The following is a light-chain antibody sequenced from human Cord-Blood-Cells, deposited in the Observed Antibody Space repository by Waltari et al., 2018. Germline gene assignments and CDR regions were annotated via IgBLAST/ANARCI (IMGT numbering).Light chain of an antibody. CDR3: QQYNSYLYT. CDR2: KAS. J-gene: IGKJ2*01. V-gene: IGKV1-5*03. CDR1: QSISSW. Sequence: DSQMTQSPSTLSASVGDRVTITCRASQSISSWLAWYQQKPGKAPKLLIYKASSLESGVASRFSGSGSGTEFSLTISSMQPDDFATYHCQQYNSYLYTFRQGTKLEIK.